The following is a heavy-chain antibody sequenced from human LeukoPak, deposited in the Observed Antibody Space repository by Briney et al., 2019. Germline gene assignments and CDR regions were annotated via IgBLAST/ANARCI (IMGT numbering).Heavy chain of an antibody. CDR3: ARESYYYDSSGYGWASY. CDR2: ISAYNGNA. Sequence: ASGKVSFKASGYTFTSYGISWVRQAPGQGLEVMGWISAYNGNANYAQKFQGRVTMTRDTSISTAYMELSRLRSDDTAVYYCARESYYYDSSGYGWASYWGQGTLVTVSS. D-gene: IGHD3-22*01. J-gene: IGHJ4*02. CDR1: GYTFTSYG. V-gene: IGHV1-18*01.